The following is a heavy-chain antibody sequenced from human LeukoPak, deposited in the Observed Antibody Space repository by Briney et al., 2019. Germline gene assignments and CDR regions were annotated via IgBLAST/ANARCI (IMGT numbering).Heavy chain of an antibody. CDR3: ARVGDDIVVVPAATEDYYYYYGMDV. CDR1: GYTFTSYG. D-gene: IGHD2-2*01. J-gene: IGHJ6*04. V-gene: IGHV1-18*01. Sequence: ASVKVSCKASGYTFTSYGISWVRQAPGQGLEWMGWISAYNGNTNCAQKLQGRVTMTTDTSTSTAYMELRSLRSDDTAVYYCARVGDDIVVVPAATEDYYYYYGMDVWGKGTTVTVSS. CDR2: ISAYNGNT.